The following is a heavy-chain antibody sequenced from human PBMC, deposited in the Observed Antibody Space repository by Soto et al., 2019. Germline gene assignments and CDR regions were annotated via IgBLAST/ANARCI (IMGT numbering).Heavy chain of an antibody. V-gene: IGHV4-30-4*01. J-gene: IGHJ4*02. D-gene: IGHD7-27*01. CDR3: ARGELGRDYYFDY. CDR1: GGSISSGDFY. CDR2: IYSSGSL. Sequence: SETLSLTCTVSGGSISSGDFYWSWLRQPPGKGLEWIGYIYSSGSLFYNPSLKSRVSISGDTSKNQFALQMRSMTDADTAVYYCARGELGRDYYFDYWGQGTLVTVSS.